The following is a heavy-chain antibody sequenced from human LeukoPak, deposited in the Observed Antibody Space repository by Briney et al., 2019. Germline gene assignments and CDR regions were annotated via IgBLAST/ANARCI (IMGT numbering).Heavy chain of an antibody. CDR2: IRHDGSIK. J-gene: IGHJ4*02. CDR3: AKDSLADIDY. V-gene: IGHV3-30*02. CDR1: GFIFSTYG. D-gene: IGHD3-16*01. Sequence: GGSLRLSCAASGFIFSTYGMYWVRQAPGKGLEWMAFIRHDGSIKNYADSVKGRSTISRDNSKNTLYLQMNSLRAEDTAVYYCAKDSLADIDYWGQGTLVTVSS.